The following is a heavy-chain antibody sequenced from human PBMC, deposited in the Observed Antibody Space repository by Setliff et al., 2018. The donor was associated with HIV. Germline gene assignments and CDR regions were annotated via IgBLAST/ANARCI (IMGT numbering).Heavy chain of an antibody. CDR3: ARSVDTAIADAFDI. CDR1: GGSITSGSYY. Sequence: PSETLSLTCTVSGGSITSGSYYWSWIRQPAGKGLEWIGHIYTSGSTNYNPSLRSRVTISVDTSQKQFSLKLNSVTAADTAVYYCARSVDTAIADAFDIWGQGTMVTVSS. V-gene: IGHV4-61*09. D-gene: IGHD5-18*01. CDR2: IYTSGST. J-gene: IGHJ3*02.